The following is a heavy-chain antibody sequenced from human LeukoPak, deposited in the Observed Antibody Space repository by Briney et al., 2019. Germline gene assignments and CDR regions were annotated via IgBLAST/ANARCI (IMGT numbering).Heavy chain of an antibody. Sequence: GGSLRLSSAASGFTFSNAWMSWVRQAPGKGLEWVGHIKSKTDGGTTDYAAPVKGRFTISRDGSENTLSLQMNSLKTEDTAIYYCTTGKYWGQGTLVTVSS. CDR1: GFTFSNAW. J-gene: IGHJ4*02. V-gene: IGHV3-15*01. CDR2: IKSKTDGGTT. CDR3: TTGKY.